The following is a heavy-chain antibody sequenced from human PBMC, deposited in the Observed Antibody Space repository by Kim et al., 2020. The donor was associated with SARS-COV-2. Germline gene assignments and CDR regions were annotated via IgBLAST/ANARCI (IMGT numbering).Heavy chain of an antibody. CDR1: GFTFSRYW. D-gene: IGHD4-17*01. CDR2: IKQDGSER. CDR3: ASHDYGDYASFDY. V-gene: IGHV3-7*01. J-gene: IGHJ4*02. Sequence: GGSLRLSCAASGFTFSRYWMSWVRQAPGKGLEWVANIKQDGSERNYVEPVKGRFTISRDNAKNSVYLQMNSLRAEDTAVYYCASHDYGDYASFDYWGQGTLVTVSS.